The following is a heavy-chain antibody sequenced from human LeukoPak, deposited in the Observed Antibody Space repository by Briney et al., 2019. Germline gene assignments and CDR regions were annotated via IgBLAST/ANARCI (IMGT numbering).Heavy chain of an antibody. CDR2: IIPIFGTA. Sequence: ASVKVSCKASGGTFSSYAISWVRQAPGQGLEWMGGIIPIFGTANYAQKFQGRVTITADKSTSTAYMELSSLRSEDTAVYYCARGIETSAAFDIWGQGTMVTVSS. D-gene: IGHD3-16*02. V-gene: IGHV1-69*06. CDR1: GGTFSSYA. J-gene: IGHJ3*02. CDR3: ARGIETSAAFDI.